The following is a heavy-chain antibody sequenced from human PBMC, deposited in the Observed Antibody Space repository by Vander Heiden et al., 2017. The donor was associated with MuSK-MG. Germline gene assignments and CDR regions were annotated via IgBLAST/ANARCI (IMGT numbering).Heavy chain of an antibody. CDR1: GFTFSSYD. V-gene: IGHV3-13*05. CDR3: ARGAVAGYWYFDL. D-gene: IGHD6-19*01. Sequence: EVQLVESGGGLVQPGGSLRLSCAASGFTFSSYDMPWVRQATGKGLEWVSAIGTAGDPYYPGSVKGRFTISRENAKNSLYLQMNSLRAGDTAVYYCARGAVAGYWYFDLWGRGTLVTVSS. J-gene: IGHJ2*01. CDR2: IGTAGDP.